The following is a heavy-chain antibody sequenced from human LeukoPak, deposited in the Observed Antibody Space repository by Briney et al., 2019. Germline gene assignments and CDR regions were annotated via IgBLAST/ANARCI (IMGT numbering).Heavy chain of an antibody. CDR1: GGSVNSNSYY. Sequence: SETLSLTCTVSGGSVNSNSYYWGWIRQPPGKSLEWIASIYYSGNSYYNPSLKSRVTISVDTSKNQFSLQLNSVTAADTAVYYCARGWFGSGDYWGQGTLVTVSS. CDR3: ARGWFGSGDY. V-gene: IGHV4-39*07. J-gene: IGHJ4*02. CDR2: IYYSGNS. D-gene: IGHD3-10*01.